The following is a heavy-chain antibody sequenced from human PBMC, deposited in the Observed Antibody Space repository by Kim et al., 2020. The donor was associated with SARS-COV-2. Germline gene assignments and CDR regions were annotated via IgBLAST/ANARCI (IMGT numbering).Heavy chain of an antibody. Sequence: GGSLRLSCAASGFTFSSYGMHWVRQAPGKGLEWVAVISYDGSTKNYVDSVKGRFTISRDNSKNTLYLQMNSLRAEDTAVYYCARDIASYSSGWLYYYYG. CDR2: ISYDGSTK. V-gene: IGHV3-30*04. CDR3: ARDIASYSSGWLYYYYG. D-gene: IGHD6-19*01. J-gene: IGHJ6*01. CDR1: GFTFSSYG.